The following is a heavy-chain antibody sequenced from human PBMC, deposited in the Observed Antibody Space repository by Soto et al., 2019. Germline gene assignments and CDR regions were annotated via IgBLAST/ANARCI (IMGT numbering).Heavy chain of an antibody. Sequence: QVQLVQSGAEVKKPGSSVKVSCKASGGTFNVYTIIWVRQAPGQGLEWMGRIIPMLAITNYAQRFQGRVTLTADTSTTTAHMELSSLTSDDTAVYYCALGSWSGETFDIWGQGTLVTVSS. D-gene: IGHD6-13*01. V-gene: IGHV1-69*02. CDR1: GGTFNVYT. CDR3: ALGSWSGETFDI. CDR2: IIPMLAIT. J-gene: IGHJ3*02.